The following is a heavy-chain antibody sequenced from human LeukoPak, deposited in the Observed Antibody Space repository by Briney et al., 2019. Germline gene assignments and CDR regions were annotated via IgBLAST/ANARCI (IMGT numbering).Heavy chain of an antibody. CDR1: GFTFSGSA. CDR2: IRSKANSYAT. CDR3: TRISAAGTLDY. V-gene: IGHV3-73*01. D-gene: IGHD6-13*01. Sequence: PGGSLKLSCAASGFTFSGSAMHWVRQASGKGLEWVGRIRSKANSYATAYAASVKGRFTIYRDDSKNTAYLQMNSLKTEDTAVYYCTRISAAGTLDYWGQGTLVTVSS. J-gene: IGHJ4*02.